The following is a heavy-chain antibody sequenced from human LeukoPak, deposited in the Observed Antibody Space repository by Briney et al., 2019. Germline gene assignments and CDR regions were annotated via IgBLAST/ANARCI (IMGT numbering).Heavy chain of an antibody. CDR1: GYTFTTYD. CDR3: ARNPYGTGHFDP. D-gene: IGHD2-8*02. CDR2: MSPNNGHT. J-gene: IGHJ5*02. Sequence: ASVKVSCKASGYTFTTYDINWVRQATGRGLEWMGWMSPNNGHTGYAQKFQGGVTMTRDTSINTAYMELSSLTSEDTAVYYCARNPYGTGHFDPWGQGSLVTVSS. V-gene: IGHV1-8*01.